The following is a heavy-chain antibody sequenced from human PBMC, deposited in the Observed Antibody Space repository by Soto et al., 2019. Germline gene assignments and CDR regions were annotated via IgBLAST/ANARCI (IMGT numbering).Heavy chain of an antibody. CDR1: GGSISSGGYY. J-gene: IGHJ5*02. D-gene: IGHD2-2*01. CDR3: ARGDCSSTSCHPLPLGP. CDR2: IYYSGST. Sequence: PSETLSLTCTVSGGSISSGGYYWSWIRQHPGKGLEWIGYIYYSGSTYYNPSLKSRVTISVDTSKNQFSLKLSSVTAADTAVYYCARGDCSSTSCHPLPLGPWGQGTLVTVSS. V-gene: IGHV4-31*03.